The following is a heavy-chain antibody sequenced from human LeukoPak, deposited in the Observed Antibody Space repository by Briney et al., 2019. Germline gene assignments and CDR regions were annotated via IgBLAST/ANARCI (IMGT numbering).Heavy chain of an antibody. J-gene: IGHJ4*02. CDR3: AKDRGYCDY. CDR1: GFTFSSYG. V-gene: IGHV3-30*18. Sequence: AGSLRLSCAASGFTFSSYGMHWLRQAPAKGLEWVAVISYDGSNKYYADSVKGRFTISRDNSKNTLYLQMNSLRAEDTAVYYCAKDRGYCDYWGREPWSPSP. CDR2: ISYDGSNK.